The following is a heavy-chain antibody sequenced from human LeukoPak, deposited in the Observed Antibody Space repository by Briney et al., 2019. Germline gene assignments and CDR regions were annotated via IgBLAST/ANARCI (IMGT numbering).Heavy chain of an antibody. CDR1: GFSFSSYW. CDR2: IRQDESER. CDR3: ARGQWLNY. J-gene: IGHJ4*02. V-gene: IGHV3-7*01. Sequence: GGSLRLSCEGSGFSFSSYWMTWVRQLPGKGPEWVANIRQDESERYFADSVKGRFTISRDNAKNSLYLQMNSLRAEDTAVYYCARGQWLNYWGQGTLVTVPS. D-gene: IGHD6-19*01.